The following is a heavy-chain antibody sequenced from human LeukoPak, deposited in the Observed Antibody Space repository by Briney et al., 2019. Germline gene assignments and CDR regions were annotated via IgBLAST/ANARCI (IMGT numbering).Heavy chain of an antibody. CDR2: IYYSGST. J-gene: IGHJ4*02. D-gene: IGHD3-22*01. CDR3: ARVTGYMIEDYFDY. Sequence: PSETLSLTCTVSGGSISSYYWSWIRQPPGKGLEWIGYIYYSGSTNYNPSLKSRVTISVDTSKNQFSLKLSSVTAADTAIYYCARVTGYMIEDYFDYWGQGTLVTVSS. V-gene: IGHV4-59*01. CDR1: GGSISSYY.